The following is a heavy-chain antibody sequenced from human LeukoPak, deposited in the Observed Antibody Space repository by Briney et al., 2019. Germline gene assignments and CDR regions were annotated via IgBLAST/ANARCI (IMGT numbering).Heavy chain of an antibody. CDR3: AGQGTSGFYYFDY. D-gene: IGHD1/OR15-1a*01. CDR1: GGSITTDY. Sequence: SETLSLTCTVSGGSITTDYWGWIRQPPGKGLEWIGYIFYSGSAHYNPSLESRLTISLDTSRNQLSLRLTSVTAADTAVYYCAGQGTSGFYYFDYWGLGTLVTVS. J-gene: IGHJ4*02. V-gene: IGHV4-59*08. CDR2: IFYSGSA.